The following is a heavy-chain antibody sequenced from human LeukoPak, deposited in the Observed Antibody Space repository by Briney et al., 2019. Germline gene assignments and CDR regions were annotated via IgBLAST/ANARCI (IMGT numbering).Heavy chain of an antibody. Sequence: GGSLRLSCAASGFTFSSYAMSWVRQAPGRGLEWVSVISNSGGSTYYADSVKGRFTISRDNSKNTLYLQMNSLRAEDTAVYYCAKFPTYYYDSSGYYLDYWGQGTLVTVSS. J-gene: IGHJ4*02. D-gene: IGHD3-22*01. CDR1: GFTFSSYA. V-gene: IGHV3-23*01. CDR2: ISNSGGST. CDR3: AKFPTYYYDSSGYYLDY.